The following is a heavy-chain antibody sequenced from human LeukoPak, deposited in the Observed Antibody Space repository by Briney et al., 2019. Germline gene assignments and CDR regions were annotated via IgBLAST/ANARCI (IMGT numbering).Heavy chain of an antibody. CDR1: GGTFSSYA. V-gene: IGHV1-2*06. CDR3: ARVYYYDSSGYRRLDY. J-gene: IGHJ4*02. CDR2: INPNSGGT. Sequence: ASVKVSCKASGGTFSSYAISWVRQAPGQGLEWMGRINPNSGGTNYAQKFQGRVTMTRDTSISTAYMELSRLRSDDTAVYYCARVYYYDSSGYRRLDYWGQGTLVTVSS. D-gene: IGHD3-22*01.